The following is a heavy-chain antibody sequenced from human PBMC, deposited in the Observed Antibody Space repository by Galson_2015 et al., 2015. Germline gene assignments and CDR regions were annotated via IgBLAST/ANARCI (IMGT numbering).Heavy chain of an antibody. CDR3: AKDISGLLWGNFDC. CDR1: GFTFSSYA. J-gene: IGHJ4*02. Sequence: SLRLSCAASGFTFSSYAMHWVRQAPGKGLEWVAVISYDGSNKYYADSVKGRFTISRDNSKNTLYLQMNSLRAEDTAVYYCAKDISGLLWGNFDCWGQGALVTVSS. D-gene: IGHD3-10*01. CDR2: ISYDGSNK. V-gene: IGHV3-30-3*01.